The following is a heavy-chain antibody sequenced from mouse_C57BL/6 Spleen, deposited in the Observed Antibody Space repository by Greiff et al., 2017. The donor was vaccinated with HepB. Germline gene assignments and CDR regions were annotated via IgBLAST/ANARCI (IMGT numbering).Heavy chain of an antibody. CDR3: ARGYDGYLDY. D-gene: IGHD2-3*01. CDR2: IYPGDGDT. J-gene: IGHJ2*01. Sequence: VQVVESGPELVKPGASVKISCKASGYAFSSSWMNWVKQRPGKGLEWIGRIYPGDGDTNYNGKFKGKATLTADKSSSTAYMQLSSLTSEDSAVYFCARGYDGYLDYWGQGTTLTVSS. CDR1: GYAFSSSW. V-gene: IGHV1-82*01.